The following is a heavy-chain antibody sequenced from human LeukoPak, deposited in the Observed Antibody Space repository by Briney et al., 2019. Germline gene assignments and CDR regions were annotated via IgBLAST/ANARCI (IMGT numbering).Heavy chain of an antibody. J-gene: IGHJ2*01. CDR3: ARDLYVYYYDSSGYANWYFDL. CDR2: IYTSGST. CDR1: GDSISSFH. Sequence: SETLSLTCTVSGDSISSFHWSWIRQPAGKGLEWIGRIYTSGSTNYNPSLKSRVTISGDTSKNQFSLKLSSVTAADTAVYYCARDLYVYYYDSSGYANWYFDLWGRGTLVTVSS. V-gene: IGHV4-4*07. D-gene: IGHD3-22*01.